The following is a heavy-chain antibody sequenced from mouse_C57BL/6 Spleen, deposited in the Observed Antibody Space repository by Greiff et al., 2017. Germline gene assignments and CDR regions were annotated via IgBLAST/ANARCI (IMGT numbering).Heavy chain of an antibody. CDR3: ARGVLLYYAMDY. CDR1: GFTFSDYG. Sequence: EVKLVESGGGLVKPGGSLKLSCAASGFTFSDYGMHWVRQAPEKGLEWVAYISSGSSTIYYADTVKGRFTISRDNAKNTLFLQMTSLRSEDTAMYYCARGVLLYYAMDYWGQGTSGTVSS. J-gene: IGHJ4*01. D-gene: IGHD1-1*01. CDR2: ISSGSSTI. V-gene: IGHV5-17*01.